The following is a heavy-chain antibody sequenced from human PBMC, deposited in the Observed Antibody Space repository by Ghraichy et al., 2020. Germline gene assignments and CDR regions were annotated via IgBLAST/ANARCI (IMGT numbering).Heavy chain of an antibody. D-gene: IGHD5-24*01. J-gene: IGHJ4*02. V-gene: IGHV4-30-4*01. CDR1: GGSISSGDYY. CDR2: IYYSGST. CDR3: ARSEMDTIEVVY. Sequence: SETLSLTCTVSGGSISSGDYYWSWIRQPPGKGLEWIGYIYYSGSTYYNPSLKSRVTISVDTSKNQFSLKLSSVTAADTAVYYCARSEMDTIEVVYWGQGTLVTVSS.